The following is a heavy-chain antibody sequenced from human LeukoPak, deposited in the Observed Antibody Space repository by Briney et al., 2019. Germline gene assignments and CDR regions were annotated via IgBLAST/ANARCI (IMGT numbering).Heavy chain of an antibody. D-gene: IGHD3-10*01. V-gene: IGHV1-2*02. CDR1: GYSFSGYY. Sequence: ASVKVSCKASGYSFSGYYLDWVRQAPGQGLEWMGWINPKSGGTNYAQKFPGRVTMTRNTSISTAYMELSSLRSEDTAVYYCARDQPKWFGDLSVPDYWGQGTLVTVSS. CDR2: INPKSGGT. CDR3: ARDQPKWFGDLSVPDY. J-gene: IGHJ4*02.